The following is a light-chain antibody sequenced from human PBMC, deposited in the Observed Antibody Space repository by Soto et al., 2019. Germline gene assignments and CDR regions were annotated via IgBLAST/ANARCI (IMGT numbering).Light chain of an antibody. Sequence: QSVLTQPPSVSGAPGQRVTISCTGSSSNIGAGYDVHWYQQRPGTAPKLLIFGNTNRPSGVPDRFSGSKSGTSASLAITGLQAEDEGDYYCAAWDDSLSGYVFGTGTKLTVL. V-gene: IGLV1-40*01. CDR2: GNT. CDR1: SSNIGAGYD. CDR3: AAWDDSLSGYV. J-gene: IGLJ1*01.